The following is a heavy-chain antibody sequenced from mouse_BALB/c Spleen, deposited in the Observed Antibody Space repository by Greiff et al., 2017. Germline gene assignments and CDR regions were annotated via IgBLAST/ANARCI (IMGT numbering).Heavy chain of an antibody. CDR3: ARGRSTMSTTGYCDV. Sequence: QVQLQQSGAELARPGASVKLSCKASGYTFTSYWMQWVKQRPGQGLEWIGAIYPGDGDTRYTQKFKGKATLTADKSSSTAYMQLSSLASEDSAVYYCARGRSTMSTTGYCDVWGAGTTVTVSS. J-gene: IGHJ1*01. CDR1: GYTFTSYW. V-gene: IGHV1-87*01. D-gene: IGHD2-4*01. CDR2: IYPGDGDT.